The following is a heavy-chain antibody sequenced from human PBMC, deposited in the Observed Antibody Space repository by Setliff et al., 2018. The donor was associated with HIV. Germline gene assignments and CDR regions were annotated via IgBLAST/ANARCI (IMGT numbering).Heavy chain of an antibody. Sequence: GGSLRLSCLASGFTFSDSWMNWVRQAPGKGLEWVANIKPDGSDQYYVDSVRGRFTISRDNTKDSLYLQMSSLRADDTAVYYCTIGHYSTVGWGQGTLVTVSS. CDR1: GFTFSDSW. CDR3: TIGHYSTVG. D-gene: IGHD2-21*01. CDR2: IKPDGSDQ. J-gene: IGHJ4*02. V-gene: IGHV3-7*01.